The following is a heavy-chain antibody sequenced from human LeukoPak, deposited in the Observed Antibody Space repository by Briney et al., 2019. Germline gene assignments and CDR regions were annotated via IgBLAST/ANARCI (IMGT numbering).Heavy chain of an antibody. CDR1: GVSISSYY. CDR3: ARGEPAFSSGWYTYYFDY. J-gene: IGHJ4*02. D-gene: IGHD6-19*01. CDR2: IYYSGTT. V-gene: IGHV4-59*01. Sequence: SETLSLTCTVSGVSISSYYWSWLRQTPGKGLEWIGYIYYSGTTNYNPSLRSRVAISLDTSKNQFSLKLSSVTAADTAVYYCARGEPAFSSGWYTYYFDYWGQGTLVTVSS.